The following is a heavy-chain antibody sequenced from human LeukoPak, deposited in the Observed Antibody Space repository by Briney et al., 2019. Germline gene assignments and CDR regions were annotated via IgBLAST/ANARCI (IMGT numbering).Heavy chain of an antibody. D-gene: IGHD5-18*01. J-gene: IGHJ4*02. CDR1: GGSISSYY. Sequence: SDTLSLICTVSGGSISSYYWSWIRQPPGKGLEGIGYIYYSGSTNYNPSLKSRVTISVDTSKNQFSLKLSSVTAADTAVYYCARASGDTAMVTSPDYFDYWGQGTLVTVSS. CDR3: ARASGDTAMVTSPDYFDY. CDR2: IYYSGST. V-gene: IGHV4-59*07.